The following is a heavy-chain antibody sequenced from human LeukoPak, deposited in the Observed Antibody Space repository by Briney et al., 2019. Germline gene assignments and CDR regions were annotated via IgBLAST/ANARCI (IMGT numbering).Heavy chain of an antibody. CDR3: AKVMGATTGGDY. CDR2: ISGSGGST. CDR1: GFTFSSYA. Sequence: GGSLRLSRAASGFTFSSYAMSWVRQAPGKGLEWVSAISGSGGSTYYADSVKGRFTISRDNSKNTLYLQMNSLRAEDTAVYYCAKVMGATTGGDYWGQGTLVTVSS. V-gene: IGHV3-23*01. D-gene: IGHD1-26*01. J-gene: IGHJ4*02.